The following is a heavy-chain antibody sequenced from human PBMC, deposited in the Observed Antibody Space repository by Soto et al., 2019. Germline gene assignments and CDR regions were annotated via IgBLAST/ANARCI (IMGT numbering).Heavy chain of an antibody. CDR3: ATYSSSPPVFDY. CDR1: GGTFSSYT. V-gene: IGHV1-69*02. J-gene: IGHJ4*02. CDR2: IIPILGIA. Sequence: SVKVSCKASGGTFSSYTISWVRQAPGQGLEWMGRIIPILGIANYAQKFQGRVTITADKSTSTAHMELSSLRSEDTAVYYCATYSSSPPVFDYWGQGTLVTVSS. D-gene: IGHD6-6*01.